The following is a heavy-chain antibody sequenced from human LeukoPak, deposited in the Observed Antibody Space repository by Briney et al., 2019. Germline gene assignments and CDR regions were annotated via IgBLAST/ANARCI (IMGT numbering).Heavy chain of an antibody. CDR1: GYTFIDYH. Sequence: ASVKVSCKASGYTFIDYHIHWVRQAPGQGLEWMGWINPNSGGTNYAQKFQGRVTMTRDTSISTAYMELSRLRSDDTAVYYCARDLQSSGWYEFDYWGQGTLVTVSS. V-gene: IGHV1-2*02. CDR2: INPNSGGT. D-gene: IGHD6-19*01. CDR3: ARDLQSSGWYEFDY. J-gene: IGHJ4*02.